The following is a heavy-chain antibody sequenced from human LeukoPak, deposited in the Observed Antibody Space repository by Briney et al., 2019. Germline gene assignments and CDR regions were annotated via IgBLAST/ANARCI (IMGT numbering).Heavy chain of an antibody. Sequence: ASVKVSCKASGYTFTSYGISWVRQAPGQGLEWMGGIIPIFGTANYAQKFQGRVTITTDESTSTAYMELSSLRSEDTAVYYCARVGSEEPFDPWGQGTLVTVSS. CDR1: GYTFTSYG. D-gene: IGHD3-10*01. CDR2: IIPIFGTA. J-gene: IGHJ5*02. V-gene: IGHV1-69*05. CDR3: ARVGSEEPFDP.